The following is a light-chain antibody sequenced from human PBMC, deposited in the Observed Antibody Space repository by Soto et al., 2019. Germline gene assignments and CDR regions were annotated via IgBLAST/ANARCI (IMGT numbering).Light chain of an antibody. CDR1: QSISRY. Sequence: DIQMTQSPSSLSASVGDSVTISCRASQSISRYLNWYQQKPGKAPKLLIFSASGLQSGVPSRFSGSRSGPDFTLTISSLQPEDFATYYCQQSYSSPPTFGQGTKVDIK. CDR2: SAS. CDR3: QQSYSSPPT. V-gene: IGKV1-39*01. J-gene: IGKJ1*01.